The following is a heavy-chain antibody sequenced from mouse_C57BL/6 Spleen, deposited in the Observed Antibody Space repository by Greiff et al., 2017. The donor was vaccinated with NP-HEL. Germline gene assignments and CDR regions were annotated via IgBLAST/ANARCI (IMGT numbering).Heavy chain of an antibody. J-gene: IGHJ1*03. CDR1: GFNIKDYY. CDR3: ARGTTVRYFDV. CDR2: IDPEDGET. V-gene: IGHV14-2*01. Sequence: EVKLMESGAELVKPGASVKLSCTASGFNIKDYYLHWVKQRTEQGLEWIGRIDPEDGETKYAPKFQGKATITADTSSNTAYLQRSSLTSEDTAVYYCARGTTVRYFDVWGTGTTVTVSS. D-gene: IGHD1-1*01.